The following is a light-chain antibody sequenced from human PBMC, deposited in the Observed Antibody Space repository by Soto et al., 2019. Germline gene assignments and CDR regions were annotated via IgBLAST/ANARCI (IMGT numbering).Light chain of an antibody. CDR2: GAS. Sequence: EVVMTQSPDTLSVSRGETVTLSCRASQSVRSKLAWYQQKPGQAPRLFIYGASTRATGIPARFSGSGSGTEFTLTISSLQSEDFAIYYCQQYNNWPPITFGQGTRLEIK. CDR1: QSVRSK. J-gene: IGKJ5*01. CDR3: QQYNNWPPIT. V-gene: IGKV3-15*01.